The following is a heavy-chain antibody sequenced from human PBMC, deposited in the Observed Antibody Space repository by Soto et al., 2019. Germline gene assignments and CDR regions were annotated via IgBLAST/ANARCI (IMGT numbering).Heavy chain of an antibody. V-gene: IGHV3-7*01. J-gene: IGHJ4*02. D-gene: IGHD6-19*01. CDR3: AIGHWLGC. CDR2: IKQDGNER. CDR1: GFTFSDYF. Sequence: EVQLVDSGGALVQPGASLRLSCAASGFTFSDYFMTWVRQAPGKGLEWVATIKQDGNERSYVDSVKGRFTISRDNAKKSLYLQMNALRAEDTAVYYCAIGHWLGCWGPGTLVTVSS.